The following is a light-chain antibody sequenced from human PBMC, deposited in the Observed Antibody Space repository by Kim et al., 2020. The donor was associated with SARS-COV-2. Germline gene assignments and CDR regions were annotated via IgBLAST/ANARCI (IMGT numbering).Light chain of an antibody. CDR1: QGISSY. J-gene: IGKJ1*01. CDR2: AAS. V-gene: IGKV1-9*01. CDR3: QQLNSYPPWT. Sequence: SVGDRVTITSRASQGISSYLAWYQQKPGKAPKLLIDAASTLQSGVPSRFSGSGSGTEFTLTISSLQPEDFATYYCQQLNSYPPWTFGQGTKVDIK.